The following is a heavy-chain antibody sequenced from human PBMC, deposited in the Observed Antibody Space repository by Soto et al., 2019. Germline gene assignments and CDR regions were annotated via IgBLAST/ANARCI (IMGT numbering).Heavy chain of an antibody. CDR2: IYADGRT. CDR3: ARESEDLTSNFDY. V-gene: IGHV3-53*01. J-gene: IGHJ4*02. CDR1: GFTVSSDY. Sequence: PGGSLRLSCAASGFTVSSDYMTWVRQAPGKGLEWVSVIYADGRTYYPDSVKGRFTISRDNSKNMVYLQMNTLRAEDTAVYYCARESEDLTSNFDYWGQGTMVTVSS.